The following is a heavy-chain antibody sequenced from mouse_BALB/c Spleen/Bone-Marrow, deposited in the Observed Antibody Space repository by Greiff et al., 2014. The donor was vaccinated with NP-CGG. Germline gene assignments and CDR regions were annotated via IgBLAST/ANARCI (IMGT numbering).Heavy chain of an antibody. CDR3: ARGLPLDF. Sequence: QVQLQQSGAELMKPGASVKISCKATGYTFSNYWIEGVKQRPGHGLEWIGEILPGSGTTNYNEKFDDKAAFTADTSSSTAYMQLSSLTSEDSAVYYCARGLPLDFWGQGTTLTVSS. V-gene: IGHV1-9*01. CDR2: ILPGSGTT. CDR1: GYTFSNYW. D-gene: IGHD2-4*01. J-gene: IGHJ2*01.